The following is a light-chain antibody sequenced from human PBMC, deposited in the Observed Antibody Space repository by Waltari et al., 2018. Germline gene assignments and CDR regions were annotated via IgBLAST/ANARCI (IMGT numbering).Light chain of an antibody. J-gene: IGKJ5*01. Sequence: EIVFTQSPATLSLSPGDRATLSCRASQSVGSYLAWYQKKPGQAPRLLIYEASNRAIGIPGRFSGSGSGTDFTLTISSLEPEDFADYYCQQRSNWPPSITFGQGTRLEIK. CDR1: QSVGSY. CDR3: QQRSNWPPSIT. V-gene: IGKV3-11*01. CDR2: EAS.